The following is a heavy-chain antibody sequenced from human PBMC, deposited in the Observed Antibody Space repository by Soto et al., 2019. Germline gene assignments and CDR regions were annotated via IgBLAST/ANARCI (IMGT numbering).Heavy chain of an antibody. CDR2: ISAYNGNT. Sequence: ASVKVSCKASGYSFTRYGISWVRQAPGQGLEWMGWISAYNGNTNYAQKLQGRVTMTTDTSTSTAYMELRSLRSDDTAVYYRARGRIVVLGNWFDPWGQGTLVTVSS. CDR3: ARGRIVVLGNWFDP. CDR1: GYSFTRYG. J-gene: IGHJ5*02. V-gene: IGHV1-18*01. D-gene: IGHD3-22*01.